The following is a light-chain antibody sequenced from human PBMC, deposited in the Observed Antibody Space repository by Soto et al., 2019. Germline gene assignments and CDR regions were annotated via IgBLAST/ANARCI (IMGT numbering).Light chain of an antibody. Sequence: VLTQSPATLSLSPGERATLSCRASQSVSTLLAWYQHKPGQPPRLLIYDASKRAAGIPARFSGSGSGTDFTLTISSLEPEDSAVYYCHQRSNWPPSFGPGTTVDIK. CDR3: HQRSNWPPS. CDR1: QSVSTL. V-gene: IGKV3-11*01. CDR2: DAS. J-gene: IGKJ3*01.